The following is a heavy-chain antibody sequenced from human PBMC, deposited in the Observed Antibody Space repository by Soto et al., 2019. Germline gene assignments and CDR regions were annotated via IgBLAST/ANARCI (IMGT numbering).Heavy chain of an antibody. V-gene: IGHV4-34*01. Sequence: ASETLSLTCAVYGGSFSGYYWSWIRQPPGKGLEWIGEINHSGSTNYNPSLKSRVTISVDTSKNQFSLKLSSVTAADTAVYYCARLPMVRGVIKLRTLDYWGQGTLVTVSS. J-gene: IGHJ4*02. CDR3: ARLPMVRGVIKLRTLDY. CDR2: INHSGST. CDR1: GGSFSGYY. D-gene: IGHD3-10*01.